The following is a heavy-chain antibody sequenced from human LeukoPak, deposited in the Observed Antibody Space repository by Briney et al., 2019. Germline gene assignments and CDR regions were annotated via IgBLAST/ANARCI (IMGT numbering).Heavy chain of an antibody. CDR2: MNPHSGNT. CDR3: ARSDSSSSDY. V-gene: IGHV1-8*01. Sequence: GASVKVSCKASGYTFTSYDINWVRQATGQGLEWMGWMNPHSGNTGYAQKFQGRVTMTRNTSINTTYMELSSLRSEDTAVYYCARSDSSSSDYWGQGTLVTVSS. D-gene: IGHD3-22*01. CDR1: GYTFTSYD. J-gene: IGHJ4*02.